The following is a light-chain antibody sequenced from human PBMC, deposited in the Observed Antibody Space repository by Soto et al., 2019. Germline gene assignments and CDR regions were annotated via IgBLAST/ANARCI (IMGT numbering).Light chain of an antibody. J-gene: IGKJ3*01. CDR1: QSVSSY. Sequence: EIVLTQSPATLSLSPGERATLSCRASQSVSSYLAWYQQKPGQAPRLLIYDASNRATGIPARFSGSGSGTDFTLTISSREPEDFAVYYCQQRSNWPRFTFGPVTKVDIK. CDR3: QQRSNWPRFT. V-gene: IGKV3-11*01. CDR2: DAS.